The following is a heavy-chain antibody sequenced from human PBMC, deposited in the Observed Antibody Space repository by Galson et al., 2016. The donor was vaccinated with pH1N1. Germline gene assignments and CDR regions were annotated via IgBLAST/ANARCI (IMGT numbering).Heavy chain of an antibody. J-gene: IGHJ4*02. CDR1: GFTFDDYA. CDR3: AKDPRSGDCGDYEGYEY. CDR2: ISWNSGNI. D-gene: IGHD4-17*01. Sequence: SLRLSCAASGFTFDDYAMHWVRQAPGKGLEWVSGISWNSGNIGYADSVKGRFTISRDNAKNSLYLQMNSLRAEDTALYYCAKDPRSGDCGDYEGYEYWGQGTLVTVSS. V-gene: IGHV3-9*01.